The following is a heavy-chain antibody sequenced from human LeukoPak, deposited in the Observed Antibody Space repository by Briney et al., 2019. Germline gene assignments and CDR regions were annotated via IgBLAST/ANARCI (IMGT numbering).Heavy chain of an antibody. CDR1: GYTFSRTYW. V-gene: IGHV5-51*01. J-gene: IGHJ3*02. Sequence: GESLKISCKASGYTFSRTYWIGWVRQMPGRGLEWVGLIYPHDSDTKYGPSFQGQVTISADKSISTAYLQWSSLKASDTAMYYCARLGSDSGYDAFDIWGQGTMVTVSS. CDR2: IYPHDSDT. D-gene: IGHD1-26*01. CDR3: ARLGSDSGYDAFDI.